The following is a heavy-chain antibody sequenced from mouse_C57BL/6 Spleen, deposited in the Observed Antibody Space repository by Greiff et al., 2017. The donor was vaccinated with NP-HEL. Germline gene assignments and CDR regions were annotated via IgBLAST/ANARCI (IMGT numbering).Heavy chain of an antibody. CDR2: IRLKSDNYAT. D-gene: IGHD2-10*01. CDR3: TSYPWFAY. CDR1: GFTFSNYW. V-gene: IGHV6-3*01. Sequence: EVMLVESGGGLVQPGGSMKLSCVASGFTFSNYWMNWVRQSPEKGLEWVAQIRLKSDNYATHYAESVKGRFTISRDDSKSSVYLQMNNLRAEDTGIYYCTSYPWFAYWGQGTLVTVSA. J-gene: IGHJ3*01.